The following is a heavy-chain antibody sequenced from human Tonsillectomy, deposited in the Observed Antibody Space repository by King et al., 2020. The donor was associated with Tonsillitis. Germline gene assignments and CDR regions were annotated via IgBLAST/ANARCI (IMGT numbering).Heavy chain of an antibody. J-gene: IGHJ4*02. Sequence: QLVQSGAEVKKPGSSVKVSCKASGGTFSSYSLSWVRQAPGQGLEWMGAIMPIFRTATYAQKFQDRVTITADESTSTAYLELSSLGSEDTAVYYCAVDGCHDDYWGLGTLVTVSS. CDR1: GGTFSSYS. CDR2: IMPIFRTA. CDR3: AVDGCHDDY. V-gene: IGHV1-69*01. D-gene: IGHD1-1*01.